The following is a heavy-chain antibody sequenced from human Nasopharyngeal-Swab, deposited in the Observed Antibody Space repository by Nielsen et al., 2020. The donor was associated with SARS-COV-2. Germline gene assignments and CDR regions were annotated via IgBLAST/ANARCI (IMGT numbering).Heavy chain of an antibody. Sequence: GESLKISCAASGFTFSSYAMHWVRQAPGKGLEWVAVISYDGSNKYYADSVKGRFTISRDNSKNTLYLQMNSLRAEDTAVYYCARGDGGDYSSSWYLAFDIWGQGAMVTVS. CDR2: ISYDGSNK. D-gene: IGHD6-13*01. V-gene: IGHV3-30*04. CDR3: ARGDGGDYSSSWYLAFDI. CDR1: GFTFSSYA. J-gene: IGHJ3*02.